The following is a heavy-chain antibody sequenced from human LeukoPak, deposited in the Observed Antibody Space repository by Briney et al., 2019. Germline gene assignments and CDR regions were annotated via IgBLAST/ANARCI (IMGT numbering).Heavy chain of an antibody. V-gene: IGHV3-30*02. CDR2: IRYDGSNK. J-gene: IGHJ5*02. CDR1: GFTFSSYG. D-gene: IGHD2-2*01. CDR3: AKAKVPAATDYNWFDP. Sequence: PGGSLRLSCAASGFTFSSYGMHWVRQAPGKGLEWVAFIRYDGSNKYYADSVKGRFTISRDNSKNTLYLQMNSLRAEDTAVYYRAKAKVPAATDYNWFDPWGQGTLVTVSS.